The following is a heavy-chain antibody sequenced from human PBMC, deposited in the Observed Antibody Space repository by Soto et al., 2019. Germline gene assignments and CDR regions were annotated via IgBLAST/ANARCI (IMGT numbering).Heavy chain of an antibody. J-gene: IGHJ4*02. D-gene: IGHD3-3*01. CDR3: ARDGDYDFWSDRLFDY. Sequence: EVQLVESGGGLVKPGGSLRLSCAASGFTFSSYSMNWVRQAPGKGLEWVSSISSSSSYIYYADSVKGRFTISRDNAKNSLYLQMNSLRAEDTAVYYCARDGDYDFWSDRLFDYWGQGTLVTVSS. CDR1: GFTFSSYS. CDR2: ISSSSSYI. V-gene: IGHV3-21*01.